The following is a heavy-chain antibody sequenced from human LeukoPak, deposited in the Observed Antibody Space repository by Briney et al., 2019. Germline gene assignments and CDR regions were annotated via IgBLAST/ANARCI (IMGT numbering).Heavy chain of an antibody. D-gene: IGHD4-23*01. Sequence: SVKVSCKASGGTFSTYAISWVRQAPGQGLEWVGRIVPILGTANYAQNFQGRVTITADRSTTTAYMELSSLRSEDTAVYYCARDLHGGNSFTSDWYFDLWGRGTLVTVSS. CDR2: IVPILGTA. CDR1: GGTFSTYA. J-gene: IGHJ2*01. V-gene: IGHV1-69*04. CDR3: ARDLHGGNSFTSDWYFDL.